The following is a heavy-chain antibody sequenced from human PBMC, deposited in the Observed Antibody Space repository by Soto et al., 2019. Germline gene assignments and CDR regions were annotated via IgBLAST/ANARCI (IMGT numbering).Heavy chain of an antibody. V-gene: IGHV1-69*13. CDR2: IIPIFGTA. D-gene: IGHD6-6*01. J-gene: IGHJ6*02. Sequence: SVKVAWKAAGGTFSSYAISWVRQAPGQGLEWMGGIIPIFGTANYAQKFQGRVTITADESTSTAYMELSSLRSEDTAVYYCARVDDSSSSLTDYGLDVWAQGNTV. CDR1: GGTFSSYA. CDR3: ARVDDSSSSLTDYGLDV.